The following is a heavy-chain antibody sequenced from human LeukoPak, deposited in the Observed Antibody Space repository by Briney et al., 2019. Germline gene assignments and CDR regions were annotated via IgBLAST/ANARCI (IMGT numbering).Heavy chain of an antibody. CDR1: GFTFSSYS. CDR2: ISSSSSYI. D-gene: IGHD6-19*01. J-gene: IGHJ4*02. Sequence: GGSLRLSCAASGFTFSSYSMNWVRQAPGKGLEWVSSISSSSSYIYYADSVKGRFTISRDNAKNSLYLQMNSLRAEDTAVYYCARDFSSGWSLWHYWGQGTLVTVSS. V-gene: IGHV3-21*01. CDR3: ARDFSSGWSLWHY.